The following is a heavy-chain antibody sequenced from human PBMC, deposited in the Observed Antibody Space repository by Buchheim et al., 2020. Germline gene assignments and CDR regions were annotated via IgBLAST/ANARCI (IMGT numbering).Heavy chain of an antibody. V-gene: IGHV3-11*05. CDR3: ASSGGAVVPAGPRFHNRYMDV. Sequence: QVQLVESGGGLVKPGGSLRLSCAASGFTFSDYYMSWIRQAPGKGLEWVSYISSSSSYTNYADSVKGRFTISRDNAKNSLYLQMNSLRAEDTAVYYCASSGGAVVPAGPRFHNRYMDVWGKGTT. D-gene: IGHD2-2*01. J-gene: IGHJ6*03. CDR2: ISSSSSYT. CDR1: GFTFSDYY.